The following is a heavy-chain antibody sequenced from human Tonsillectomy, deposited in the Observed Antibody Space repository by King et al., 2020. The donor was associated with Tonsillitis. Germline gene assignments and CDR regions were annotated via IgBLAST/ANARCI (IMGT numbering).Heavy chain of an antibody. J-gene: IGHJ3*01. CDR2: IIPMFGTT. V-gene: IGHV1-69*06. CDR1: GGTFSNYA. CDR3: ARENDSSGGAFDV. D-gene: IGHD3-22*01. Sequence: QVQLVQSGAEVKRPGSSVKVSCKASGGTFSNYAVSWVRQAPGQGLEWMGGIIPMFGTTNYSQKFQGRVTINADKSTTTAYMELSSLRSEDTAVYYCARENDSSGGAFDVWGQGTMVTVSS.